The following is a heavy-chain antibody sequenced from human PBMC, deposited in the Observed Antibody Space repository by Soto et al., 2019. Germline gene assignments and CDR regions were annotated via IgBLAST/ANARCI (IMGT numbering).Heavy chain of an antibody. CDR2: ISGSGGST. CDR3: AKDPSSPYYYYYGMDV. J-gene: IGHJ6*02. CDR1: GFTFSSYG. D-gene: IGHD2-2*01. V-gene: IGHV3-23*01. Sequence: GGSLRLSCAASGFTFSSYGMSWVRQAPGKGLEWVSAISGSGGSTYYADSVKGRFTISRDNSKNTLYLQMNSLRVEDTAVYYCAKDPSSPYYYYYGMDVWGQGTTVTVSS.